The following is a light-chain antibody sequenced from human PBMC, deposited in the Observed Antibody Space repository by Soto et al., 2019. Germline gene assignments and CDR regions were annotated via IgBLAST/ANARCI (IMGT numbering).Light chain of an antibody. V-gene: IGKV1-5*03. CDR2: KAS. CDR3: QQYNSYSEA. CDR1: QSISSW. Sequence: DIQMTQSPSTLSASVGDRVTITCRASQSISSWLAWYQQKPGKAPKLLIYKASSLESGVPSRFSGSGSGTEITLTISSLQPDDFATYYCQQYNSYSEAFGQGTKV. J-gene: IGKJ1*01.